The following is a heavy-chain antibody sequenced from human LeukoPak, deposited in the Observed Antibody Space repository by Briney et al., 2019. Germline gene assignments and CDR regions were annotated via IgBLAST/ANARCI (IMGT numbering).Heavy chain of an antibody. J-gene: IGHJ4*02. CDR3: ARAPYQLLGDFDY. CDR1: GFTFSTYW. CDR2: MRRDGNEI. D-gene: IGHD2-2*01. Sequence: PGGSLRLSCSASGFTFSTYWMSWVRQAPGKGLEWVANMRRDGNEIYYLDSMRGRFTISRDNAKNSLYLQMNSLRAEDTAVYYCARAPYQLLGDFDYWGQGTLVTVSS. V-gene: IGHV3-7*01.